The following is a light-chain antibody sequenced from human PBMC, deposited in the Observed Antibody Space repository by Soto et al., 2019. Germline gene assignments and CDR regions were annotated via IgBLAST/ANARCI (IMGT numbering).Light chain of an antibody. CDR2: EVN. J-gene: IGLJ1*01. V-gene: IGLV2-14*01. Sequence: QSVLTQPASVSGSPGQSITISCTGTSSDIGGHDFLSWYQQHPGKAPKLIICEVNNRPSGVSNRFSASKSGNTASLTISGLQTEDEADYYCMSHRSGDTLVFGTGTKLTVL. CDR3: MSHRSGDTLV. CDR1: SSDIGGHDF.